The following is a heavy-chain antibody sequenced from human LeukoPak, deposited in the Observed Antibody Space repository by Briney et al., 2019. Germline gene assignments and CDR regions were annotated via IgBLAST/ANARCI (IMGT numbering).Heavy chain of an antibody. Sequence: GGSLRLSCAASGFTFSRYGMHWVRQAPGKGLEWVAFIGFDGSNKYYADSVKGRFTISRDNSKNTLYLQMNSLRAEDTAVYYCARDGGYSYGYGPTHFDYWGQGTLVTVSS. J-gene: IGHJ4*02. V-gene: IGHV3-30*02. CDR3: ARDGGYSYGYGPTHFDY. D-gene: IGHD5-18*01. CDR1: GFTFSRYG. CDR2: IGFDGSNK.